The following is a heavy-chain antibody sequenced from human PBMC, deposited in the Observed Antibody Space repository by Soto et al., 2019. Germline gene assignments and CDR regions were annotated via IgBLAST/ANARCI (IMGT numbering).Heavy chain of an antibody. J-gene: IGHJ5*02. CDR3: ATDILGGYYDSSGYYDWFDP. CDR1: GYTLTELS. CDR2: SDPEDGET. Sequence: ASVKVSCKVSGYTLTELSMHWVRQAPGKGLEWMGGSDPEDGETIYAQKFQGRVTMTEDTSTDTAYMELSSLRSEDTAVYYCATDILGGYYDSSGYYDWFDPWGQGTLVTVSS. D-gene: IGHD3-22*01. V-gene: IGHV1-24*01.